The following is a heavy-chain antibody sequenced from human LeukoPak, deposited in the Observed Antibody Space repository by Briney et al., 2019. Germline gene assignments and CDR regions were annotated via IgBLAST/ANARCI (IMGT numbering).Heavy chain of an antibody. CDR3: ARGGETLGEEWAVAGPYPFDY. D-gene: IGHD6-19*01. Sequence: SETLSLTCTVSGYSISSGHYWGWIRQPPGKGLEWIGSIYHRGSTYYNPSLKSRVTISVDTSKNQFSLKLTSVTAADTAVYYCARGGETLGEEWAVAGPYPFDYWGQGTLGTVS. CDR1: GYSISSGHY. V-gene: IGHV4-38-2*02. J-gene: IGHJ4*02. CDR2: IYHRGST.